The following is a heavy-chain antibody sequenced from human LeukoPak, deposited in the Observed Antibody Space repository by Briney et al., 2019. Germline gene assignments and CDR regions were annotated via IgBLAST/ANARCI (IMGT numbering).Heavy chain of an antibody. CDR3: ARDETRGVYYYYYMDV. V-gene: IGHV1-69*05. Sequence: ASVKVSCKASGGTFSSYAISWVRQAPGQGLEWMGGIIPIFGTANYAQKFQGRVTITTDESTSTAYMELSSLRSEDTAVYYCARDETRGVYYYYYMDVWGKGTTVTVSS. J-gene: IGHJ6*03. CDR2: IIPIFGTA. CDR1: GGTFSSYA. D-gene: IGHD1-1*01.